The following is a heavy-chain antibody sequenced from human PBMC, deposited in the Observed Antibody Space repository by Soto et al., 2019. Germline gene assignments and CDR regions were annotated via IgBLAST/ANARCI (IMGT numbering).Heavy chain of an antibody. CDR3: ARHGSSGKYYYYGMDV. V-gene: IGHV5-51*01. J-gene: IGHJ6*02. Sequence: DSLKISCKCSGYSFTSYWIGWVRQMPGKGLEWMGIIYPGDSDTRYSPSFQGQVTISADKSISTAYLQWSSLKASDTAMYYCARHGSSGKYYYYGMDVWGQGTTVTVS. CDR1: GYSFTSYW. CDR2: IYPGDSDT. D-gene: IGHD1-1*01.